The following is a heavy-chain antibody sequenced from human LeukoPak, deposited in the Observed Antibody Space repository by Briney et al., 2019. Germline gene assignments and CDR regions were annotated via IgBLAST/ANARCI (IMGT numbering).Heavy chain of an antibody. CDR3: ARVRDYLFDY. J-gene: IGHJ4*02. V-gene: IGHV1-18*01. CDR2: IRPSTGDT. D-gene: IGHD2/OR15-2a*01. CDR1: GYTFTSHG. Sequence: ASVKVSCKASGYTFTSHGISWVRQALGQGLEWMGWIRPSTGDTDYALNLQGRVALTTDTSTSTAYMELRSLRSDDTAVYYCARVRDYLFDYWGQGTLVTVSS.